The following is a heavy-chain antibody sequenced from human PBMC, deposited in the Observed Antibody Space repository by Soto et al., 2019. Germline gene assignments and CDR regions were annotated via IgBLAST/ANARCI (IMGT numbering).Heavy chain of an antibody. Sequence: GGSLRLSCAASGFTFSSYAMSWVRQAPGKGLEWVSAISGSGGSTYYADSVKGRFTISRDNSKNTLYLQMNSLRAEDTAVYYCAKYPSMIVVAPPGYFQHWGQGTLVTVSS. V-gene: IGHV3-23*01. J-gene: IGHJ1*01. CDR3: AKYPSMIVVAPPGYFQH. CDR2: ISGSGGST. CDR1: GFTFSSYA. D-gene: IGHD3-22*01.